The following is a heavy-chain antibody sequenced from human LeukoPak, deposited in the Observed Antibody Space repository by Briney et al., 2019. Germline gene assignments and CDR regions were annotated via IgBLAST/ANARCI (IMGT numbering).Heavy chain of an antibody. J-gene: IGHJ5*02. Sequence: SQTLSLTCTVSGGSISSGGYYWSWIRQPPGKGLEWIGYIYYSGSTYYNPSLKSRVTISVDTSKNQFSLKLSSVTAADTAVYYCARAYDILTGYKYNWFDPWGQGTLVTVSS. V-gene: IGHV4-30-4*01. CDR2: IYYSGST. CDR3: ARAYDILTGYKYNWFDP. D-gene: IGHD3-9*01. CDR1: GGSISSGGYY.